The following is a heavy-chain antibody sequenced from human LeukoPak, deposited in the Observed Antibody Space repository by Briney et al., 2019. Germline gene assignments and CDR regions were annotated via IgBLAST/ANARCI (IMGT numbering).Heavy chain of an antibody. Sequence: GGSLRLSCAASGFTFSGSAMHWVRQASGKGLEWVGRIRSKANSYATAYAASVKGRFTISRDDSKNTAYLQMNRLKTEDTAVYYCTRQVNYYDSSGYYPDAFDIWGQGTMVTVSS. CDR1: GFTFSGSA. CDR2: IRSKANSYAT. V-gene: IGHV3-73*01. CDR3: TRQVNYYDSSGYYPDAFDI. J-gene: IGHJ3*02. D-gene: IGHD3-22*01.